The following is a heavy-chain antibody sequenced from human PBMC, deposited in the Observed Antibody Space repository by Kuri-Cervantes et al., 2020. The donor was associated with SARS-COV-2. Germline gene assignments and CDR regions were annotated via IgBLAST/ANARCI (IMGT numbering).Heavy chain of an antibody. CDR3: TRISGTMVRGASSYGMDV. D-gene: IGHD3-10*01. V-gene: IGHV5-51*01. CDR1: GYSFTSYW. Sequence: GESLKISCTGSGYSFTSYWIGWVRQMPGKGLEWMGIIYPGDSDTRYSPSFQGRVTISADKSISTAYLQWSSLKASDTAMYYCTRISGTMVRGASSYGMDVWGQGTTVTVSS. J-gene: IGHJ6*02. CDR2: IYPGDSDT.